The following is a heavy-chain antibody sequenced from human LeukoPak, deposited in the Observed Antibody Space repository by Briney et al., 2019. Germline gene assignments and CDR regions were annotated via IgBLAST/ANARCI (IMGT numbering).Heavy chain of an antibody. J-gene: IGHJ4*02. D-gene: IGHD6-6*01. V-gene: IGHV1-69*05. Sequence: GASVKVSCKASGGTFSSYAISWVRQAPGQGLEWMGGLIPIFGTANYAQKFQGRVTITTDESTSTAYMELSSLRSEDTAVYYCARDGSIAARPNYFDYWGQGTLVTVSS. CDR1: GGTFSSYA. CDR3: ARDGSIAARPNYFDY. CDR2: LIPIFGTA.